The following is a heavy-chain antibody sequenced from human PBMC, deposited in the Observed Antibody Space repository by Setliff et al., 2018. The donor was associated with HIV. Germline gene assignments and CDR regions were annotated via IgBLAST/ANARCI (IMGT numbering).Heavy chain of an antibody. V-gene: IGHV1-2*06. J-gene: IGHJ3*01. CDR3: GRVPYKSAWFSGGHNPFDV. D-gene: IGHD6-19*01. CDR2: INPNSGGT. CDR1: GYIFTDYY. Sequence: ASVKVSCKASGYIFTDYYMHWVRQAPGQELGWMGRINPNSGGTNYAQKFQGRVTMTIDTSTSTVYMDLRSLTSDDTAVYYCGRVPYKSAWFSGGHNPFDVWGQGTMVTVSS.